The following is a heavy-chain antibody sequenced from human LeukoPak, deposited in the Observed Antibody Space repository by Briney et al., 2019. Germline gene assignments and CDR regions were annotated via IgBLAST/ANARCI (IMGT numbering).Heavy chain of an antibody. CDR2: ISAYNGNT. CDR1: GYTFITYG. Sequence: GASVTVSCKASGYTFITYGLSWVRQAPGQGLAWMGWISAYNGNTNIAQKFQGRVTITADKSTSTAYMELSSLRSEDTAVYYCARFRYSSSSGLQGWFQNDAFDIWGQGTMVTVSS. D-gene: IGHD6-6*01. V-gene: IGHV1-18*01. J-gene: IGHJ3*02. CDR3: ARFRYSSSSGLQGWFQNDAFDI.